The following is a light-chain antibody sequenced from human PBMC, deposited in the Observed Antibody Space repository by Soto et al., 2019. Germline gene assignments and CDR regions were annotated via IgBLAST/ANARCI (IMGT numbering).Light chain of an antibody. CDR3: QQYNNWPVT. CDR1: QSVSSN. V-gene: IGKV3-15*01. Sequence: VMTQSPATLSVSPGERATLSCRASQSVSSNLAWYQQKPGQAPRLLIYGYSTRATGIPARFSGSGPGTQFTLTISRLQSEESAVYYCQQYNNWPVTFGQGTKVEIK. CDR2: GYS. J-gene: IGKJ1*01.